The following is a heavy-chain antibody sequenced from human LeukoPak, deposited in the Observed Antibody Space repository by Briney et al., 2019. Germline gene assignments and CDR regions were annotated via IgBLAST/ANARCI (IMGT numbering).Heavy chain of an antibody. D-gene: IGHD3-10*01. CDR2: ISYDGSNK. J-gene: IGHJ4*02. Sequence: GGSLRLSCAASGFTFSSYAMHWVRQAPGKGLEWVAVISYDGSNKYYADSVKGRFTISRDNSKNTLYLQMNSLRAEDTAVYYCARDAGVLLWFGEYWGQGTLVTVSS. CDR1: GFTFSSYA. V-gene: IGHV3-30*04. CDR3: ARDAGVLLWFGEY.